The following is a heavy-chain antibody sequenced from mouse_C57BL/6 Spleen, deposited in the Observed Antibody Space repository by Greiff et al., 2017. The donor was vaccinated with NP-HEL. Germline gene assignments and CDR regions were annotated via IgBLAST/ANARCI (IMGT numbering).Heavy chain of an antibody. CDR1: GFTFSDYY. CDR3: ARDSNYERGGYFDV. Sequence: EVMLVESEGGLVQPGSSMKLSCTASGFTFSDYYMAWVRQVPEKGLEWVANINYDGSSTYYLDSLKSRFIISRDNAKNILYLQMSSLKSEDTATYYCARDSNYERGGYFDVWGTGTTVTVSS. D-gene: IGHD2-5*01. V-gene: IGHV5-16*01. J-gene: IGHJ1*03. CDR2: INYDGSST.